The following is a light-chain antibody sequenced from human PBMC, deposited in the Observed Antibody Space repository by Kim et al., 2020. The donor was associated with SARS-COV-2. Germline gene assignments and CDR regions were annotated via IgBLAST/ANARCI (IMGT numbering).Light chain of an antibody. CDR3: NSRDSTGNHS. V-gene: IGLV3-19*01. CDR1: SLRIFY. J-gene: IGLJ2*01. Sequence: SSELTQDPALSVALGQTVRITCQGDSLRIFYASWYQQKPGQAPRLVIYAKTNRPSGIPDRFSGSSSGNTASLTITGAQAEDEADYYCNSRDSTGNHSFGAETQLTVL. CDR2: AKT.